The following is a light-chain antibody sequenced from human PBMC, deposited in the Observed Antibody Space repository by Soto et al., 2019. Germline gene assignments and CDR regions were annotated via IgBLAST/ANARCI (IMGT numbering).Light chain of an antibody. J-gene: IGLJ1*01. CDR2: DVS. V-gene: IGLV2-14*03. Sequence: QSVLTQPASVSGSPGQSITISCTGTSSDVGGYSYISWYQHNPGRAPKLMIYDVSNRPSGVSDRFSGSKSGNTASLTISRLQAEDEADYYCSSYTTSSIYVFGSGTKVTV. CDR1: SSDVGGYSY. CDR3: SSYTTSSIYV.